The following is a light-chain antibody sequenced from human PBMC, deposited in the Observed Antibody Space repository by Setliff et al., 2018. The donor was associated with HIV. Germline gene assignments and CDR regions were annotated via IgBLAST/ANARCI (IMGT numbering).Light chain of an antibody. CDR3: SSYTSSSSHVV. V-gene: IGLV2-14*01. CDR2: DDS. J-gene: IGLJ2*01. Sequence: QSALTQPASVSGSPGQSITISCTGTSSDVGGYNFVSWYQQHPGKAPKLMIYDDSRRPSGVSDRFSGSKSDNTASLTISGLQAEDEADYYCSSYTSSSSHVVFGGGTQLTVL. CDR1: SSDVGGYNF.